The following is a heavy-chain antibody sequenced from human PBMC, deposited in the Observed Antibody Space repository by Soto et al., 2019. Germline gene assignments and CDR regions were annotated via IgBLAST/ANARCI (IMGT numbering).Heavy chain of an antibody. D-gene: IGHD3-9*01. CDR1: GSTFSSYG. V-gene: IGHV3-30*18. CDR3: AKQEEIRYFDWLFNFDY. Sequence: GGSLRLSCAASGSTFSSYGMHWVRQAPGKGLEWVAVMSYDGSNKYYADSVKGRFTISRDNSKNTQYLQMNRLRAEDTAVYYCAKQEEIRYFDWLFNFDYWGPGTLVTVSS. CDR2: MSYDGSNK. J-gene: IGHJ4*02.